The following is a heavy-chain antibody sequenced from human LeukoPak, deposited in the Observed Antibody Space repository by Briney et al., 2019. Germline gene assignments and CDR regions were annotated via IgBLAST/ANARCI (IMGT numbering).Heavy chain of an antibody. CDR2: ISAYNGNT. D-gene: IGHD5-24*01. CDR1: GYTFTGYY. V-gene: IGHV1-18*04. J-gene: IGHJ4*02. CDR3: ARGRDGYNPTADY. Sequence: GASVKVSCKASGYTFTGYYMHWVRQAPGQGLEWMGWISAYNGNTNYAQKVQGRVTMTTDTSTSTAYMELRSLRSDDTAVYYCARGRDGYNPTADYWGQGTLVTVSS.